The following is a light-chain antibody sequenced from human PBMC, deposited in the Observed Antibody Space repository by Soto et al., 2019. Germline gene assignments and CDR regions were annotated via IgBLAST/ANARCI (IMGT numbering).Light chain of an antibody. CDR2: DVS. CDR1: SSDVGGYNY. CDR3: SSYTSSSTHVV. V-gene: IGLV2-14*01. Sequence: QSALTQPASVSGSPGQSITISCTGTSSDVGGYNYVSWYQQHPGKAPKLMIYDVSNRPSGVSNRFSGSKSGNTASLTISGLKVEDGADYPCSSYTSSSTHVVFGGGTKVTVL. J-gene: IGLJ2*01.